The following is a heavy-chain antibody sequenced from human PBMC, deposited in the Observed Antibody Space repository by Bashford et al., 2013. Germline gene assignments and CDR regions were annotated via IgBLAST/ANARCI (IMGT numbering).Heavy chain of an antibody. V-gene: IGHV3-33*05. J-gene: IGHJ5*02. Sequence: VRQAPGKGLEWVAVISSDGSTTSYADSVKGRFTISRDNSKNTLYVQMNSLRAEDTAVYYCATYNTSSGWFDPWGQGTLVTVSS. CDR3: ATYNTSSGWFDP. CDR2: ISSDGSTT. D-gene: IGHD6-6*01.